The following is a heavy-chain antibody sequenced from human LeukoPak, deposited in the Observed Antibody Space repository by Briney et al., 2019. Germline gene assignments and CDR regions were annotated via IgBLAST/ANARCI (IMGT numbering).Heavy chain of an antibody. J-gene: IGHJ5*02. V-gene: IGHV4-38-2*02. CDR1: GYSISSGYY. Sequence: PSETLSLTCTVSGYSISSGYYWGWIRQSPGKGLEWIGSIYNSGSTYYNPSLKSRVTISIDTSKNQFSLKLSSVTAADTAVYYCAREYRSGWYLNWFDPWGQGTLVTVSS. CDR3: AREYRSGWYLNWFDP. CDR2: IYNSGST. D-gene: IGHD6-19*01.